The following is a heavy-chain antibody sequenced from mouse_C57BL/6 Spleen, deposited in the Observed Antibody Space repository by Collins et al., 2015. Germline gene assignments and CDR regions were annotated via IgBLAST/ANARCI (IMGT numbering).Heavy chain of an antibody. CDR1: GYTFTSYT. Sequence: QVQLQQSGAELARPGASVKMSCKASGYTFTSYTMHWVKQRPGQGLEWIGYINPSSGYTNYNQKFKDKATLTADKSSSTAYMQLSSLTSEDSAVYYCARSDDGYYAHAMDYWGQGTSVTVSS. CDR3: ARSDDGYYAHAMDY. J-gene: IGHJ4*01. V-gene: IGHV1-4*01. D-gene: IGHD2-3*01. CDR2: INPSSGYT.